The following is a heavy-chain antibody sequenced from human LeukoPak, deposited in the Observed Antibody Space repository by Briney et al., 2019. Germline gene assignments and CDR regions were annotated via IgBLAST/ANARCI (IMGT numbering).Heavy chain of an antibody. V-gene: IGHV1-69*04. CDR2: IIPILGIA. CDR1: GGTFSSYA. CDR3: ARVVTIFGVVKENWFDP. J-gene: IGHJ5*02. D-gene: IGHD3-3*01. Sequence: SVKVSCKASGGTFSSYAISWVRQAPGQGLEWMGRIIPILGIANYAQKLQGRVTITADKSTSTAYMELSSLRSEDTAVYYCARVVTIFGVVKENWFDPWGQGTLVTVSS.